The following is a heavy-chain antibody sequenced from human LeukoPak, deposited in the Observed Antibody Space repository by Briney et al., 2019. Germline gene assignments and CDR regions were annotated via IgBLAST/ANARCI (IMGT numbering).Heavy chain of an antibody. V-gene: IGHV1-2*02. CDR3: ARVPRYCSGGSCSYFDY. D-gene: IGHD2-15*01. CDR2: INPSSGGT. Sequence: ASVKVSCKASGYTFTGYYMHWVRQAPGQGLEWMGWINPSSGGTNYAQKFQGRVTMTRDTSISTAYMELSRLRSDDTAVYYCARVPRYCSGGSCSYFDYWGQGTLVTVSS. CDR1: GYTFTGYY. J-gene: IGHJ4*02.